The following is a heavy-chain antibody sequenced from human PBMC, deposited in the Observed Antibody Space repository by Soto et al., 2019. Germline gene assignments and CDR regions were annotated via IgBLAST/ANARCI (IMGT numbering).Heavy chain of an antibody. CDR3: ATFRGMTTATTERYFDY. Sequence: SETLSPPCTVSGGAISSSFCYWGLVRPPPGKGLEWTGSTHYSGDTYYNPSLNSRVIISVDTSKNQISLKLSSVTAADAAVYYCATFRGMTTATTERYFDYWGQGILVTVS. V-gene: IGHV4-39*01. CDR1: GGAISSSFCY. CDR2: THYSGDT. J-gene: IGHJ4*02. D-gene: IGHD4-17*01.